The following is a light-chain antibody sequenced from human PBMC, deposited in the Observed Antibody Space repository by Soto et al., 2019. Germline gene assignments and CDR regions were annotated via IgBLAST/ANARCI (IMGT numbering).Light chain of an antibody. CDR3: CSFAGGATFV. Sequence: QSALTQPASVSGSPGQSITISCTGTSNDVGGYDLVSWYQQHPGKAPKLMIYEATTRPSGVSDRFSGSRSGNTASLTISALQAEDEADYSCCSFAGGATFVFGGGTKLTVL. CDR2: EAT. CDR1: SNDVGGYDL. J-gene: IGLJ2*01. V-gene: IGLV2-23*02.